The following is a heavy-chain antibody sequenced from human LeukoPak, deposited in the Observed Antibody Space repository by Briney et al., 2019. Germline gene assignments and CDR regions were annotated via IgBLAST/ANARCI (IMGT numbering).Heavy chain of an antibody. V-gene: IGHV3-30*04. CDR1: GFTFSSYA. D-gene: IGHD2-15*01. CDR2: ISYDGSNK. CDR3: ARELADIVVVVAATNAFDI. J-gene: IGHJ3*02. Sequence: GGSLRFSCAASGFTFSSYAMHRLRQAPGKGLVGVAVISYDGSNKYYADSVKGRFTISRDNSKNTLYLQMNSLRAEDTAVYYCARELADIVVVVAATNAFDIWGQGTMVTVSS.